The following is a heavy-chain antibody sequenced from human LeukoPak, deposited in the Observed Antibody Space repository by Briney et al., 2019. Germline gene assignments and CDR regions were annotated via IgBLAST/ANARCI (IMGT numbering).Heavy chain of an antibody. Sequence: PSETLSLTYTVSGVSFSSYYWTWIRQPAGKGLEWLGRIYPGVRTYYSPSLESRLTMSADTSKNQFSLNLRSMTAADTAVYFCARSAVTRAGVFDYWGRGILVTVSS. CDR3: ARSAVTRAGVFDY. V-gene: IGHV4-4*07. D-gene: IGHD4-17*01. CDR2: IYPGVRT. CDR1: GVSFSSYY. J-gene: IGHJ4*02.